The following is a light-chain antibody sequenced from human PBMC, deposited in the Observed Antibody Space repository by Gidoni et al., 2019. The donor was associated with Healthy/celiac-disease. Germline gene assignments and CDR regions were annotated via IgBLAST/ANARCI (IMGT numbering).Light chain of an antibody. CDR1: SSDVGSYNL. CDR3: CSYAGSYVV. V-gene: IGLV2-23*01. J-gene: IGLJ2*01. CDR2: EGS. Sequence: QSITISCTGTSSDVGSYNLVSWYQQHPGKAPKLMIYEGSKRPSGVSNRFSGSKSGNTASLTISGLQAEDEADYYCCSYAGSYVVFGGGTKLTGL.